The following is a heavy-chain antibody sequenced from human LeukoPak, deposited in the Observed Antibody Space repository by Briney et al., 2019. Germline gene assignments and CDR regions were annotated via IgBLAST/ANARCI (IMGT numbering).Heavy chain of an antibody. CDR2: INHSGST. V-gene: IGHV4-34*01. CDR3: ARARIVGATTASPRIAPHGGYFQL. J-gene: IGHJ1*01. Sequence: ASETLSLTCAVYGGSFSGYYWSWIRQPPGKGLEWIGEINHSGSTNYYPSLKSRVTISVDTSKNQFSLKLSSVTAADTAVYYCARARIVGATTASPRIAPHGGYFQLWGQGTLVTVSS. D-gene: IGHD1-26*01. CDR1: GGSFSGYY.